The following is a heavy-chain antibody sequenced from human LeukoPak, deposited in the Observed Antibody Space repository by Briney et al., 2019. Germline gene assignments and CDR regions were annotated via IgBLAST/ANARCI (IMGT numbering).Heavy chain of an antibody. D-gene: IGHD3-22*01. CDR2: ITGSGGST. CDR3: AKGTGTSGYYYMFDY. V-gene: IGHV3-23*01. J-gene: IGHJ4*02. Sequence: PGGSLRLSCAASGFTFSSYAMSWVRQAPGKGLEWVSAITGSGGSTYYADSVKGRFTISRDNSKNTLYLQMNSLRAEDTAVYYCAKGTGTSGYYYMFDYWAREPWSPSPQ. CDR1: GFTFSSYA.